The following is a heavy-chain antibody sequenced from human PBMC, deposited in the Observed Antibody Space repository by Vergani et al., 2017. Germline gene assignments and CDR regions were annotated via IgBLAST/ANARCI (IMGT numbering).Heavy chain of an antibody. CDR3: TRHGRSGWAGYFQH. CDR1: GVSIGSNSYY. CDR2: IYYTGTT. D-gene: IGHD6-19*01. J-gene: IGHJ1*01. Sequence: QVHLTEAGPGLVKPSETLSLTCTVSGVSIGSNSYYWGWIRQPPGKGLEWIGTIYYTGTTYYNEAHKSRLTISVDTSKNQFSLNLTSVTAADTAVYYCTRHGRSGWAGYFQHWGQGTLVTASS. V-gene: IGHV4-39*01.